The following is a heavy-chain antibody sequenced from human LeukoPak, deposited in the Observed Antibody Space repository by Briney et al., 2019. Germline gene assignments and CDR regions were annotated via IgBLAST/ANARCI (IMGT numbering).Heavy chain of an antibody. V-gene: IGHV4-61*02. J-gene: IGHJ4*02. Sequence: SETLSLTCTVPGGSIISGSYCWSWIRQPAGKGLEWIGRICASGSTNYNPSLKSRVTISVDTSKNQFSMKLSSVTAADTAVYYCARGLSNLEYWGQGTLVTVSS. CDR1: GGSIISGSYC. CDR3: ARGLSNLEY. D-gene: IGHD4-11*01. CDR2: ICASGST.